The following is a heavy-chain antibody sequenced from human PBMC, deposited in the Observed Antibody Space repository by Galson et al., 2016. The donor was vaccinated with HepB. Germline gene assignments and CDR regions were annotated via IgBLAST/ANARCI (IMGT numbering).Heavy chain of an antibody. D-gene: IGHD6-13*01. Sequence: SLRLSCAASGFTFSSYAMNWVRQAPGKGLEWVAGTSYNGNNKYYRDSVKGRFTISRDDSKNTVYLQMNGLRGDDMAVYYCARVGSSHRRLDYWGQGTLVTVSS. CDR2: TSYNGNNK. CDR1: GFTFSSYA. J-gene: IGHJ4*02. V-gene: IGHV3-30*04. CDR3: ARVGSSHRRLDY.